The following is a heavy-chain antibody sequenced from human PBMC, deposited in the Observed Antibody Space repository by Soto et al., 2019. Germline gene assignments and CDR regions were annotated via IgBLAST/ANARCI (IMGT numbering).Heavy chain of an antibody. CDR2: IYYSGST. CDR1: GGSISSSSYY. CDR3: ASSGAVAGTNWFDP. D-gene: IGHD6-19*01. V-gene: IGHV4-39*01. J-gene: IGHJ5*02. Sequence: SETLSLTCTVSGGSISSSSYYWGWIRQPPGKGLEWIGSIYYSGSTYYNPSLKSRVTISVDTSKNQFSLKLSSVTAADTAVYYCASSGAVAGTNWFDPWGQGTLVTVSS.